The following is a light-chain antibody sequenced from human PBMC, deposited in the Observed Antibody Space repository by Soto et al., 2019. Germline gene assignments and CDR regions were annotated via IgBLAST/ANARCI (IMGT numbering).Light chain of an antibody. CDR3: QQYTSYSWT. V-gene: IGKV1-5*01. Sequence: DIQMTQSPSTLSASVGYRVTITCRASQSINSWLAWYQQKPGKAPQILIYDASTLKSGVPSRFSASGSGTEFTLIISSLQPDDFATYYCQQYTSYSWTFGQGTMGDNK. CDR1: QSINSW. CDR2: DAS. J-gene: IGKJ1*01.